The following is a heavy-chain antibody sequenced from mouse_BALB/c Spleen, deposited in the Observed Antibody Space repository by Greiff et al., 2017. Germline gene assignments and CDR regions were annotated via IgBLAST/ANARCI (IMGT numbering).Heavy chain of an antibody. V-gene: IGHV5-6*01. D-gene: IGHD2-10*02. J-gene: IGHJ2*01. CDR3: ARPPPSMVTTYYFDY. Sequence: EVQGVESGGDLVKPGGSLKLSCAASGFTFSSYGMSWVRQTPDKRLEWVATISSGGSYTYYPDSVKGRFTISRDNAKNTLYLQMSSLKSEDTAMYYCARPPPSMVTTYYFDYWGQGTTLTVSS. CDR1: GFTFSSYG. CDR2: ISSGGSYT.